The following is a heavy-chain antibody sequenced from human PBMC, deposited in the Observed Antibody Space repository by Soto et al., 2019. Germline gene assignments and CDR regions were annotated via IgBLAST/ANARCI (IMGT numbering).Heavy chain of an antibody. V-gene: IGHV3-23*01. Sequence: EVQLLESGGGLVQPGGSLRLSCAASGFTFSSYAMSWVRQAPGKGLEWVSAISGSGGSTYYADSVKGRFTISRDNSKNTLYLQMNSLRAEDTAVYYCAKALYGSGTLSPGGAFDIWGQGTMVTVSS. CDR3: AKALYGSGTLSPGGAFDI. D-gene: IGHD3-10*01. CDR2: ISGSGGST. J-gene: IGHJ3*02. CDR1: GFTFSSYA.